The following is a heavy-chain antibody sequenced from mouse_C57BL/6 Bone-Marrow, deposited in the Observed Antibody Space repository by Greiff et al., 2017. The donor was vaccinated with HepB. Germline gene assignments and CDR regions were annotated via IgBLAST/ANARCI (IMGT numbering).Heavy chain of an antibody. Sequence: VKLQQSGAELARPGASVKLSCKASGYTFTSYGISWVKQRTGQGLEWIGEIYPRSGNTYYNEKFKGKATLTADKSSSTAYMELRSLTSEDSAVYFCARWLLPCTGFDYWGQGTTLTVSS. CDR2: IYPRSGNT. CDR1: GYTFTSYG. D-gene: IGHD2-3*01. CDR3: ARWLLPCTGFDY. J-gene: IGHJ2*01. V-gene: IGHV1-81*01.